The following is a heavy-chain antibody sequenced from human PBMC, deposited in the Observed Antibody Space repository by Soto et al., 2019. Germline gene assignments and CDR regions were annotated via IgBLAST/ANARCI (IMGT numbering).Heavy chain of an antibody. CDR2: IIPIFGTA. CDR3: ARDGITMVRGVIITGLDY. V-gene: IGHV1-69*12. Sequence: QVQLVQSGAEVKKPGSSVKVSCKASGGTFSSYAISWVRQAPGQGLEWMGGIIPIFGTANYAQKFQGRVTITADESTSTAYMELSSVRAEDTAGYYCARDGITMVRGVIITGLDYWGQGTLVTGSS. D-gene: IGHD3-10*01. J-gene: IGHJ4*02. CDR1: GGTFSSYA.